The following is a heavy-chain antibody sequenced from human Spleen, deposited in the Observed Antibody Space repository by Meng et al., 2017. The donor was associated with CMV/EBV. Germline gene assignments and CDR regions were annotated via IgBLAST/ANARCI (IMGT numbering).Heavy chain of an antibody. D-gene: IGHD2/OR15-2a*01. CDR2: VNPNTGDT. Sequence: ASVKVSCKASGYTFTNIYMHWVRQAPGQGLEWMGWVNPNTGDTQYAQRFQGRVTMTRDTSIRTVYMELFRLTSDDTAIFYCARDFYDHNGFGAFDIWGQGTMVTVSS. CDR3: ARDFYDHNGFGAFDI. J-gene: IGHJ3*02. CDR1: GYTFTNIY. V-gene: IGHV1-2*02.